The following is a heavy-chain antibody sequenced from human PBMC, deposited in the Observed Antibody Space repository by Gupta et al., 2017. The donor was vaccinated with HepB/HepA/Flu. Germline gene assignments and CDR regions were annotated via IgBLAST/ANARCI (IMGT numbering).Heavy chain of an antibody. D-gene: IGHD3-10*01. Sequence: QVQLQQWGAGLLKPSETLSLTCAVYGGSFSGYYWSWIRQPPGKGLEWMGEINHSGSTNYNPSLKSRVTISVDTSKNQFSLQLSSVTAADTAVYYCARGGGLLWFNFDYWGQGTLVTVSS. V-gene: IGHV4-34*01. J-gene: IGHJ4*02. CDR1: GGSFSGYY. CDR2: INHSGST. CDR3: ARGGGLLWFNFDY.